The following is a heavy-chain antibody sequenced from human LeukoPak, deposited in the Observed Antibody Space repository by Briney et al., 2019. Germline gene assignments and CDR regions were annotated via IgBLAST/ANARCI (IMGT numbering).Heavy chain of an antibody. CDR1: GFTFDDYA. CDR2: ISWNSGSI. J-gene: IGHJ4*02. CDR3: ARGIGDCYFDY. Sequence: GGSLRLSCAASGFTFDDYAMHWVRQAPGKGLEWVSGISWNSGSIGYADSVKGRFTISRDNAKNSLYLQMNSLRAEDTALYYCARGIGDCYFDYWGQGTLVTVSS. D-gene: IGHD2-21*02. V-gene: IGHV3-9*01.